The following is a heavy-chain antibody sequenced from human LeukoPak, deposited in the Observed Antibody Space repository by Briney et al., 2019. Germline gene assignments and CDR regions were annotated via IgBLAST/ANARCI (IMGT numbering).Heavy chain of an antibody. J-gene: IGHJ1*01. D-gene: IGHD6-13*01. V-gene: IGHV3-66*01. CDR1: GFTVSSNY. CDR3: ARDLYRTPYSSSWYPFHH. Sequence: GGSLRLSCAASGFTVSSNYMSWVRQAPGKGLEWVSVIYSGGSTYYADSVKGRFTISRDNSKNTLYLQMNSLRAEDTAVYYCARDLYRTPYSSSWYPFHHWGQGTLVTVSS. CDR2: IYSGGST.